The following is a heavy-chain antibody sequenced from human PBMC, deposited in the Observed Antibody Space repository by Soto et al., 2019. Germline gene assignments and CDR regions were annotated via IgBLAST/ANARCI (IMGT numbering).Heavy chain of an antibody. CDR1: GFSVSDNF. V-gene: IGHV3-66*01. J-gene: IGHJ4*02. D-gene: IGHD3-10*01. CDR3: TRRALSHAFVDC. Sequence: EVQLLESGGGLVQPGGSLRLSCAASGFSVSDNFMNWVRQSPERGLERVSVIFPDGSKYYTESAKGRFIISRAIYKNTVYLQINSLRDADTAVYFCTRRALSHAFVDCWGQGTLVTVSS. CDR2: IFPDGSK.